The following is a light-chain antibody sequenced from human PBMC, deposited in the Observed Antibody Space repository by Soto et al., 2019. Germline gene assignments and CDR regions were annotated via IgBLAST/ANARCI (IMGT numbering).Light chain of an antibody. J-gene: IGLJ1*01. CDR3: CSYASSNTYV. CDR1: SSDVGTYNL. V-gene: IGLV2-23*01. CDR2: EGS. Sequence: QSVLTQPASVSGSPGQSITISCTGTSSDVGTYNLVSWYQRHPGKAPKLMIYEGSKRPSGVSNRFSGSKSGNTASLTISGLQAEDEADYYCCSYASSNTYVFGTGTKVTVL.